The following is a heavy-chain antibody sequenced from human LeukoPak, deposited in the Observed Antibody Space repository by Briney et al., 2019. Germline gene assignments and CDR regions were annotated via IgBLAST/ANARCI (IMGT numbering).Heavy chain of an antibody. CDR3: AKDRGGYSYGLGFDY. CDR2: ISGSGGST. Sequence: GGSLRLSCAASGFTFSSYAMSWVRQAPGKGLEWVSAISGSGGSTYYADSVKGRFTISRDNSKNTLYLQMNSLRAEDTAVNYCAKDRGGYSYGLGFDYWGQGTLVTVSS. D-gene: IGHD5-18*01. CDR1: GFTFSSYA. V-gene: IGHV3-23*01. J-gene: IGHJ4*02.